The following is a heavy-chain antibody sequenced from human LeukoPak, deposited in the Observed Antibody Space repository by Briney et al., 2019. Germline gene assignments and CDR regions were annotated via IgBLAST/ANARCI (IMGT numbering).Heavy chain of an antibody. CDR2: INHSGST. CDR3: ASGEYSSGWHAEFDY. CDR1: GGSFSGYY. Sequence: SETLSLTCAVYGGSFSGYYWSWIRQPPGKGLEWIGEINHSGSTNYNPSLKSRVTISVDTSKNQFSLKLSSVTAADTAVYYCASGEYSSGWHAEFDYWGQGTLVTVSS. V-gene: IGHV4-34*01. D-gene: IGHD6-19*01. J-gene: IGHJ4*02.